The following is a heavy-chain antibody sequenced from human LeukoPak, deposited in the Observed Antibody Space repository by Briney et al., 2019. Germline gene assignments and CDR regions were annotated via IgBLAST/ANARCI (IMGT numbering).Heavy chain of an antibody. CDR1: GGSISSYY. CDR3: ASSTYYYYYGMDV. Sequence: SETLSLTCTVSGGSISSYYWSWIRQPAGKGLEWIGRIYTSGSTNYNPSLKSRVTMSVDTSKNQFSLKLSSVTAADTAVSYCASSTYYYYYGMDVWGQGTTVTVSS. CDR2: IYTSGST. J-gene: IGHJ6*02. V-gene: IGHV4-4*07.